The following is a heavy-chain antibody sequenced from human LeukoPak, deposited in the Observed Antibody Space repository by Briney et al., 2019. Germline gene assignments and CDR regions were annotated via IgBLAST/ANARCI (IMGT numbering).Heavy chain of an antibody. CDR3: AIDPITVTHVY. CDR1: GGTFSGYA. J-gene: IGHJ4*02. Sequence: GAPVKVSCKASGGTFSGYAISWVRQAPGQGLEWMGGIIPIFGTANYAQKFQGRVTITADESTSTAYMELSSLRSEDTAVYYCAIDPITVTHVYWGQGTLVTVSS. CDR2: IIPIFGTA. V-gene: IGHV1-69*13. D-gene: IGHD4-17*01.